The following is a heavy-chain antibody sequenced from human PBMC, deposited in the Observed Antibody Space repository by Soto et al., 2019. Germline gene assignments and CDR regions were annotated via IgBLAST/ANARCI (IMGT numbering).Heavy chain of an antibody. D-gene: IGHD3-22*01. Sequence: SETLSLTCTVSGGSISSGDYYWSWIRQHPGKGLEWIGTIYFSGTTYYNPSLKSRVTISVDTSKNQFSLTLSSVTAADTAVYYCARRDRSGFSYWLDTWGQGTLVTVSS. J-gene: IGHJ5*02. CDR2: IYFSGTT. CDR3: ARRDRSGFSYWLDT. CDR1: GGSISSGDYY. V-gene: IGHV4-31*03.